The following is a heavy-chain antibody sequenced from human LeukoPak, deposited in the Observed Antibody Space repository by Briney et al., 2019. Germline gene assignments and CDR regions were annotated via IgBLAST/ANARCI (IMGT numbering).Heavy chain of an antibody. Sequence: GSGPTLVNPPQPLTLTCTFSGFALSTSGVGVGWIRQPPGKALEWLALIYWDDDKRYSPSLKSRLTITKDPSKTQVVLTMTHMDPVDTATYYCAHNTPYSSGWRGLTDYSDYWGQGTLVTVSS. CDR1: GFALSTSGVG. J-gene: IGHJ4*02. D-gene: IGHD6-19*01. CDR2: IYWDDDK. CDR3: AHNTPYSSGWRGLTDYSDY. V-gene: IGHV2-5*02.